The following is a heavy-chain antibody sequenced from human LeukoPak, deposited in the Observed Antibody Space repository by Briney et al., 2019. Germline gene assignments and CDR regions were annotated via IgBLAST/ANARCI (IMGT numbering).Heavy chain of an antibody. D-gene: IGHD3-3*01. V-gene: IGHV3-74*01. J-gene: IGHJ4*02. CDR2: IKADGSIT. Sequence: GGSLRLSCVASGFTFTSHWMHWVRQTPGKGLVWVSRIKADGSITSYADSVKGRFTISRDNAKNTVYLQLNSLRAEDTALYYCAREGEKTYYDFWTTYYIGYWGQGTLVTVSS. CDR3: AREGEKTYYDFWTTYYIGY. CDR1: GFTFTSHW.